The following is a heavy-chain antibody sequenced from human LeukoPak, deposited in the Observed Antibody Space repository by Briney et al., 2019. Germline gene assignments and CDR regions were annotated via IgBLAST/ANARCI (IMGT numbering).Heavy chain of an antibody. D-gene: IGHD3-22*01. CDR2: LYYSGST. Sequence: SETLSLTCTVSGGSISSYYWSWIRQPPGQGLEWVGYLYYSGSTNYKPSLKSRVTISVDTSKNQFSLKLSSVTAADTAVYYCAREYYDSSGTYPNWFDPWGQGTLVTVSS. J-gene: IGHJ5*02. CDR1: GGSISSYY. CDR3: AREYYDSSGTYPNWFDP. V-gene: IGHV4-59*01.